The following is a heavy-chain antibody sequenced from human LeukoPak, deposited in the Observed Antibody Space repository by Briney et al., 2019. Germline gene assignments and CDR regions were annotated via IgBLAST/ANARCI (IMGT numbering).Heavy chain of an antibody. CDR2: VYSGGST. CDR3: ARAKSDIVVVPADYYYYGMDV. J-gene: IGHJ6*02. D-gene: IGHD2-2*01. Sequence: PGGSLRLSCAASGFTVSSNYMSWVCQAPGKGLEWVSVVYSGGSTYYADSVKGRFTISRHNSKNTLYLQMNSLRAEDTAVYYCARAKSDIVVVPADYYYYGMDVWGQGTTVTVSS. V-gene: IGHV3-53*04. CDR1: GFTVSSNY.